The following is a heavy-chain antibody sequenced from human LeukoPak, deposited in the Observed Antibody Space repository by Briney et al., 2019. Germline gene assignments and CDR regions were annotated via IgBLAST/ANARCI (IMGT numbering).Heavy chain of an antibody. J-gene: IGHJ4*02. CDR2: AYHRSKWYI. V-gene: IGHV6-1*01. D-gene: IGHD3-22*01. CDR3: ARAPGLMIVMSFDY. CDR1: RVSFPIMTSS. Sequence: SQTLSLTPAISRVSFPIMTSSLNWIGLSLSIGLEWLSRAYHRSKWYIDYAVSVKSRITFIPYTSKNQFSLQLNSVSPEVTAVYYCARAPGLMIVMSFDYWGQGTLVTVSS.